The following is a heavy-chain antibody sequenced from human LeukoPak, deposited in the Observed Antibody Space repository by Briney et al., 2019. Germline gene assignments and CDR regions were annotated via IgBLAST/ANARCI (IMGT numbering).Heavy chain of an antibody. Sequence: PGGSLRLSCAASGFIVSTKYLSWVRQAPGMGLEWVSIIYSGGRTYYADSVKGRFTISRDNSKNTLYLQMNSLRAEDTAVYYCATDYGSGTYYTLDYWGQGTLVTVSS. J-gene: IGHJ4*02. CDR2: IYSGGRT. D-gene: IGHD3-10*01. V-gene: IGHV3-53*01. CDR1: GFIVSTKY. CDR3: ATDYGSGTYYTLDY.